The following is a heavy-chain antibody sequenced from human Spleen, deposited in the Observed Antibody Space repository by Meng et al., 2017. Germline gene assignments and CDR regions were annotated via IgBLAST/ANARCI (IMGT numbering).Heavy chain of an antibody. CDR3: ARQRYRGVIGY. V-gene: IGHV4-30-4*01. CDR1: GGSMSSGNYY. CDR2: IHHSGSA. J-gene: IGHJ4*02. Sequence: QVQLQESGPGLVEPSQTLSLTCTVSGGSMSSGNYYWSWIRQPPGKGLEWIGYIHHSGSAYYNPSLKSRVSISVDTSKNQFSLNLNSMTAADTAVYYCARQRYRGVIGYWGQGALVTVSS. D-gene: IGHD3-10*01.